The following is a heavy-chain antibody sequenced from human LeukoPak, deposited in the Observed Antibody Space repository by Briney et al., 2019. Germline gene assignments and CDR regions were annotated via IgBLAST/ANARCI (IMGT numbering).Heavy chain of an antibody. Sequence: ASVKVSCKASGYTFTRYGIRWVRQAPGQGLEWMGSLRAYNGNTNYAQKLQGRVTMTTDTSTSTAYMELRSLRSDDTAVYYCARTTVTLFDYWGQGTLVTVSS. J-gene: IGHJ4*02. V-gene: IGHV1-18*01. CDR3: ARTTVTLFDY. CDR2: LRAYNGNT. CDR1: GYTFTRYG. D-gene: IGHD4-17*01.